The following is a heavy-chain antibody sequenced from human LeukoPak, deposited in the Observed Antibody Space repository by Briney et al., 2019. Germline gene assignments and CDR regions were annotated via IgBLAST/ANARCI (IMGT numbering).Heavy chain of an antibody. V-gene: IGHV4-4*07. D-gene: IGHD5-24*01. CDR3: ARGHGGPGADYYYGVDV. Sequence: SETLSPTCTVSGGSISSYYWSWIRQPPGKGLEWIGRIHTSGSTVYNPSLKSRVSMSLDTSKNQFSLQLISVTAADTAVYYCARGHGGPGADYYYGVDVWGQGTTVTVSS. CDR1: GGSISSYY. J-gene: IGHJ6*02. CDR2: IHTSGST.